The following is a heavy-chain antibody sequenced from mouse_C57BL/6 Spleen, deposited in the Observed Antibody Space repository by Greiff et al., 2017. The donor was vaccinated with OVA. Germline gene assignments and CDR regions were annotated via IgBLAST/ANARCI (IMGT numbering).Heavy chain of an antibody. J-gene: IGHJ4*01. CDR3: ARFMDDYDGDYAMDY. CDR1: GYTFTSYW. V-gene: IGHV1-55*01. Sequence: QVQLQQPGAELVQPGASVKMSCKASGYTFTSYWLTWVKQRPGQGLEWIGDIYPGSGSTNYTEKFKSKATLTVDTSSSTAYMQLSSLTSEDSAVYYCARFMDDYDGDYAMDYWGQGTSVTVAS. CDR2: IYPGSGST. D-gene: IGHD2-4*01.